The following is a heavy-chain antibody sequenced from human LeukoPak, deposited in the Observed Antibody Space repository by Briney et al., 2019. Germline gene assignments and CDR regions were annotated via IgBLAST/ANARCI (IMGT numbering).Heavy chain of an antibody. J-gene: IGHJ4*02. V-gene: IGHV4-39*07. CDR2: IYHSGST. CDR1: GGSISTNNYY. CDR3: ARLLTGYSRYFDY. Sequence: MPSETLSLTCTVSGGSISTNNYYWGWIRQPPGKGLEWIGEIYHSGSTNYNPSLKSQVTISVDKSKNQFSLKLSSVTAADTAVYYCARLLTGYSRYFDYWGQGTLVTVSS. D-gene: IGHD3-9*01.